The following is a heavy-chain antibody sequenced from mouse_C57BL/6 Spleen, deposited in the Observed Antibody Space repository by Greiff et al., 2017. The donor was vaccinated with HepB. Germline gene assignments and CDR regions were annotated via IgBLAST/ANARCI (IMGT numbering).Heavy chain of an antibody. CDR2: ISYSGST. V-gene: IGHV3-2*02. CDR1: GYSITSGYG. D-gene: IGHD1-2*01. CDR3: ARTARIKY. J-gene: IGHJ2*01. Sequence: EVQLQQSGPGLVKPSQSLSLTCTVTGYSITSGYGWNWIRQFPGNKLAWMGYISYSGSTNYNPSLKSRISITRDTSKNQFFLQLNSVTTEDTATYYCARTARIKYWGQGTTLTVSS.